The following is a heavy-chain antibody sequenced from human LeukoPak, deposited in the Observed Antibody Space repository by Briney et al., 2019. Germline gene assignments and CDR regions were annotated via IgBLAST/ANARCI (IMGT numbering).Heavy chain of an antibody. CDR1: GGSISSSNW. CDR2: IYHSGST. Sequence: SETLSLTCGVSGGSISSSNWWSWVRQPPGKGLEWIGEIYHSGSTNYNPSLKSRVSISVDKSKNQFSLKLSSVTAADTAVYYCARDRRYYDILTGYHTEPYFDYWGQGTLVTVSS. V-gene: IGHV4-4*02. CDR3: ARDRRYYDILTGYHTEPYFDY. D-gene: IGHD3-9*01. J-gene: IGHJ4*02.